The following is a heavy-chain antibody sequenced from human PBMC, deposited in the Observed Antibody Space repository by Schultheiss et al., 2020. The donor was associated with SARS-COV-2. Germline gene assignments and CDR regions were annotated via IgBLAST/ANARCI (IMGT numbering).Heavy chain of an antibody. CDR2: IYTSGST. D-gene: IGHD1-26*01. CDR1: GGSISSSSYY. Sequence: SETLSLTCTVSGGSISSSSYYWGWIRQPAGKGLEWIGRIYTSGSTNYNPSLKSRVTISVDTSKNQFSLKLSSVTAADTAVYYCARGGVGATHIPLDYWGQGTLVTVSS. J-gene: IGHJ4*02. CDR3: ARGGVGATHIPLDY. V-gene: IGHV4-61*02.